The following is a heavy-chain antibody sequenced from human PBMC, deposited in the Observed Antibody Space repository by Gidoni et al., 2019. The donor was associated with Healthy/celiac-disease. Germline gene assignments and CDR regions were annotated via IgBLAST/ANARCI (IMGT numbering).Heavy chain of an antibody. CDR3: AKDRPGGLKYYFDY. V-gene: IGHV3-30*18. CDR1: VFTFSSYG. J-gene: IGHJ4*02. Sequence: QVQLVESGGGVVPPGRSLRLSCAASVFTFSSYGMHWVRPDPGKGVEWVAVISYDGSNKYYADSVKGRFTISRDNSKNTLYLQMNSLRAEDTAVYYCAKDRPGGLKYYFDYWGQGTLVTVSS. CDR2: ISYDGSNK. D-gene: IGHD1-26*01.